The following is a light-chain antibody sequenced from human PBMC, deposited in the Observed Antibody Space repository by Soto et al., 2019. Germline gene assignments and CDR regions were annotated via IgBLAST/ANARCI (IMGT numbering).Light chain of an antibody. CDR1: SSDIGSYNY. V-gene: IGLV2-14*03. Sequence: QPVLTQPASVSGSPGQSITISCTGTSSDIGSYNYVSWYQQHPGKAPKLIIYDVASRPSGVSDRFSGSKSGNTASLTISGLQAEDEADYCCSSYTNTLGVFGGGTKLTVL. CDR2: DVA. J-gene: IGLJ3*02. CDR3: SSYTNTLGV.